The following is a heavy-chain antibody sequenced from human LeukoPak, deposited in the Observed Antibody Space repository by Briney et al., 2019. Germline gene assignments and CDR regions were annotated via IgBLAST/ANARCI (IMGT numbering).Heavy chain of an antibody. D-gene: IGHD4-17*01. CDR2: IRGSGDGT. CDR3: GRDPNGDYVGAFDF. V-gene: IGHV3-23*01. CDR1: GFTFSSYA. Sequence: GGSLRLSCVGSGFTFSSYAMTWVRQAPGKGLEGVSSIRGSGDGTSYADSVKGRFTMSRDNSKNTLYLQMDSLRAEDTAMYYCGRDPNGDYVGAFDFWGRGTLVTVSS. J-gene: IGHJ3*01.